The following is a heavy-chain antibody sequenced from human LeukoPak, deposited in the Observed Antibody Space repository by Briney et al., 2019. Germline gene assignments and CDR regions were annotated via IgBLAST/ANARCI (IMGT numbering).Heavy chain of an antibody. CDR2: IIPIFGTA. CDR3: ARGYDSSGSRGAFDI. J-gene: IGHJ3*02. CDR1: GYTFTSYG. V-gene: IGHV1-69*13. D-gene: IGHD3-22*01. Sequence: EASVKVSCMASGYTFTSYGISWVRQAPGQGLEWMGGIIPIFGTANYAQKFQGRVTITADESTSTAYMELSSLRSEDTAVYYCARGYDSSGSRGAFDIWGQGTMVTVSS.